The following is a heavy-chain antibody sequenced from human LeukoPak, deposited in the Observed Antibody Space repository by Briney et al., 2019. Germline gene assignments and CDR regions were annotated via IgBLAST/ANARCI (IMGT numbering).Heavy chain of an antibody. Sequence: VASVKVSCKASGYTFTSYGISWVRQAPGQGLEWMGGFDPEDGETIYAQKFQGRVTMTEDTSTDTAYMELSSLRSEDTAVYYCATDTLYSSSLGPFDYWGQGTLVTVSS. CDR3: ATDTLYSSSLGPFDY. J-gene: IGHJ4*02. CDR2: FDPEDGET. CDR1: GYTFTSYG. V-gene: IGHV1-24*01. D-gene: IGHD6-6*01.